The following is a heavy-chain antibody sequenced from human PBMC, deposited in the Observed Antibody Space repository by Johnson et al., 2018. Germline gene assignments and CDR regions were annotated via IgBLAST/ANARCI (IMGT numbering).Heavy chain of an antibody. D-gene: IGHD7-27*01. J-gene: IGHJ3*02. Sequence: QVQLVQSGGGVVQXGRSLRLXCAASGFTFSSYGMHWVRQAPGTGLEWVAVIWYDGSNKYYADSVKGRFTISRDNSKNPLYLQMNSLRAEYTAVYYSARGNWGDAFDIWGQGTRVTVSS. V-gene: IGHV3-33*01. CDR3: ARGNWGDAFDI. CDR2: IWYDGSNK. CDR1: GFTFSSYG.